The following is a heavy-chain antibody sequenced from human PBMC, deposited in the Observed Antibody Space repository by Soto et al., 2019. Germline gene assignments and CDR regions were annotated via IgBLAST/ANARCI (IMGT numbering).Heavy chain of an antibody. D-gene: IGHD4-17*01. CDR1: GGSISRGGHY. CDR2: IYDSGIT. J-gene: IGHJ3*01. V-gene: IGHV4-31*01. CDR3: ARGPDGDYLYGFDAFDL. Sequence: QVYLQESGPGLVKPSQTLSLTCSVSGGSISRGGHYWSWIRQHPGKGLEWIGSIYDSGITRYHPSLRSLVAISLDTSQTHFSLGLRSVTAADAAVYYCARGPDGDYLYGFDAFDLWGQGTMVTVSS.